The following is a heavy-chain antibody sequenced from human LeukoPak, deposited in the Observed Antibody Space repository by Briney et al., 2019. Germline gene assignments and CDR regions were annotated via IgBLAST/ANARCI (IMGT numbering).Heavy chain of an antibody. D-gene: IGHD2-15*01. CDR3: ARLGLGGAFDI. CDR2: TYYRSKWYN. V-gene: IGHV6-1*01. CDR1: GDSVTSNNAV. Sequence: HTLSLTSSISGDSVTSNNAVWNWIQQPPSRGLEWLVRTYYRSKWYNDYAVYVKSRITIKPDTSKNQFSLELNSATPEDTGVYYCARLGLGGAFDIWGQGTMVTVSS. J-gene: IGHJ3*02.